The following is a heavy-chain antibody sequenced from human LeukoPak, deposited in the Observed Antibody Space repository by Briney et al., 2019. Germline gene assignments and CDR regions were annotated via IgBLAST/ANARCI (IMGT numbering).Heavy chain of an antibody. CDR2: INAGNGNT. Sequence: GASVKVSCKASGYTFTCYAMHWVRQAPGQRLEWMGWINAGNGNTKYSQKFQGRVTITRDTSASTAYMELSSLRSEDTAVYYCARPRVPAATPPYYYGMDVWGQGTTVTVSS. V-gene: IGHV1-3*01. J-gene: IGHJ6*02. CDR1: GYTFTCYA. CDR3: ARPRVPAATPPYYYGMDV. D-gene: IGHD2-2*01.